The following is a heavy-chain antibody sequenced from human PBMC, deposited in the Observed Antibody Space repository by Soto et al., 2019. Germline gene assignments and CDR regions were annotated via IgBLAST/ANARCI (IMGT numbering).Heavy chain of an antibody. V-gene: IGHV4-34*01. CDR3: ARGDDSWSGYLF. D-gene: IGHD3-3*01. CDR1: GGSFDGYY. Sequence: SETLSLTCALYGGSFDGYYWSWVRQSPGKGLEWIGEIXHXGXXXYXXSLKSRVSLSVDTSTKHFSLRLTSVTAADRGVYYCARGDDSWSGYLFWGQGTPVTVSS. J-gene: IGHJ4*02. CDR2: IXHXGXX.